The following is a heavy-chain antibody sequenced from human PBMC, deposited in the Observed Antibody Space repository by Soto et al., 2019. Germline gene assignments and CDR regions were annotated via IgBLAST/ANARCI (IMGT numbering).Heavy chain of an antibody. D-gene: IGHD2-15*01. CDR1: GGSISSGAYY. Sequence: QVQLQESGPGLVKPSQTLSLTCTVSGGSISSGAYYWSWIRQPPGKGLEWIGYIYYSGSTYYNPSLKSRVTISVDTSKNQFSLKLSSVTAADTAVYYCARWVGCSGGSCYRYYGMDVWGQGTTVTVSS. CDR3: ARWVGCSGGSCYRYYGMDV. V-gene: IGHV4-30-4*01. CDR2: IYYSGST. J-gene: IGHJ6*02.